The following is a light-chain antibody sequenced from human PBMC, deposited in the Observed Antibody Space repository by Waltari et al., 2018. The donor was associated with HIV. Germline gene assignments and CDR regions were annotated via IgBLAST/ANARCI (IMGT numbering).Light chain of an antibody. J-gene: IGLJ2*01. CDR3: SAYAGSNNLVL. Sequence: QSALTQPPSASGSLGQSGTISCTGTSSDVGGYNYVSWYQQYPGEAPKLIIYDVNKRPSGVPDRFSGSKSGNTASLTVSGLQGEDEAQYYCSAYAGSNNLVLFGGGTKLTVL. V-gene: IGLV2-8*01. CDR2: DVN. CDR1: SSDVGGYNY.